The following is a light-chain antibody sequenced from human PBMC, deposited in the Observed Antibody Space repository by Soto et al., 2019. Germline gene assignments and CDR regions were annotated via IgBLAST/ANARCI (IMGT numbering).Light chain of an antibody. CDR2: DAS. V-gene: IGKV1-8*01. J-gene: IGKJ1*01. CDR3: QQYDSYLWT. Sequence: AIRMTQSPSSFSASTGDRVTITCRASQGISSYLAWYQQKPGKAPKLLIYDASSLESGVPSRFSGSGSGTEFTLTISSLQPDDFATYYCQQYDSYLWTFGQGSKVDI. CDR1: QGISSY.